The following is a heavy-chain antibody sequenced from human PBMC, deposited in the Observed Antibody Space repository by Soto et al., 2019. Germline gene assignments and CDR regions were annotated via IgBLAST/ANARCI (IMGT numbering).Heavy chain of an antibody. J-gene: IGHJ4*02. D-gene: IGHD1-1*01. CDR2: ISGSGGST. CDR1: GFTFSSYA. Sequence: PGGSLRLSCAASGFTFSSYAMGWVRQTPGRGLEWVSVISGSGGSTYYADSMKGRFTISRDNSKNTLYLQINGLRAEDTAVYFCATQDFRGATGTTWGQGTLVTVSS. V-gene: IGHV3-23*01. CDR3: ATQDFRGATGTT.